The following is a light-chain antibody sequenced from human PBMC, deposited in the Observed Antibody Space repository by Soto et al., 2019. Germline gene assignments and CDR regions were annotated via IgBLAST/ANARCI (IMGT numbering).Light chain of an antibody. J-gene: IGKJ3*01. CDR2: DTS. Sequence: EIVLTQSPATLSLSPGERAALSCRATESVSYYLAWYQQKAGQAPRLLIYDTSQRAPGIPVRFTGSGSGSGTDFTLTISSLEPEDFAVYYCQQRAEWPGTFGPGTLVEFK. CDR3: QQRAEWPGT. CDR1: ESVSYY. V-gene: IGKV3-11*01.